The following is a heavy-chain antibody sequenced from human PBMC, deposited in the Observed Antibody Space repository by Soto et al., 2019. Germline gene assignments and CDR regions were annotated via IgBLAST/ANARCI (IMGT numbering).Heavy chain of an antibody. CDR2: ISYDGSNK. D-gene: IGHD4-17*01. Sequence: GGSLRLSCAASGFTFSSYGMHWVRQAPGKGLEWVAVISYDGSNKYYADSVKGRFTISRDNSKNTLYLQMNSLRAEDTAVYYCAKDMGVGTVTTHYYYYYYGMDVWGQGTTVTVSS. V-gene: IGHV3-30*18. CDR1: GFTFSSYG. CDR3: AKDMGVGTVTTHYYYYYYGMDV. J-gene: IGHJ6*02.